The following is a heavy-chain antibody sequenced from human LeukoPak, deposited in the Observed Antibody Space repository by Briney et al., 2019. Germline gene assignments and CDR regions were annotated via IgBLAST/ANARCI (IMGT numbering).Heavy chain of an antibody. J-gene: IGHJ6*04. D-gene: IGHD3-10*02. V-gene: IGHV3-7*01. CDR2: IKQDGSEK. CDR1: GFTFSTCW. Sequence: GGSLRLSCEASGFTFSTCWMTWVRQAPGKGLEWVANIKQDGSEKYYVDSVKGRFTISRDNAKNSLHLQMNSLRAEDTAVYYCAELGITMIGGVWGKGTTVTISS. CDR3: AELGITMIGGV.